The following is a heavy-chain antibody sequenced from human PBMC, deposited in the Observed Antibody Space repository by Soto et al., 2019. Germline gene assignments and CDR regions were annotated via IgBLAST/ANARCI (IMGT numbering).Heavy chain of an antibody. CDR2: IKPDESEK. V-gene: IGHV3-7*01. J-gene: IGHJ4*02. CDR3: VRGGSNYAS. D-gene: IGHD4-4*01. CDR1: GFTFSDSW. Sequence: EVQLVESGGGLVQPGGSLRLSCTASGFTFSDSWMSWVRQAPGKGLEWVARIKPDESEKKYADSVKGRFSTSRDNAKNSMYLQMDSLTGEDTAVYYCVRGGSNYASWGQGTLVTVSS.